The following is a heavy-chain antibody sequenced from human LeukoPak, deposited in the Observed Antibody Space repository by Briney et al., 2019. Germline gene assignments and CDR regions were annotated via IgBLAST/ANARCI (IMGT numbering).Heavy chain of an antibody. CDR1: GGSISSYY. V-gene: IGHV4-59*01. Sequence: SETLSLTCTVSGGSISSYYWSWIRQPPGKGLEWTGYIYYSGSTNYNPSLRSRVTISIDTSKNQFSPKLSSVTAADTAVYYCARSDYYGSGSFGPSIFGYWGQGTLVTVSS. D-gene: IGHD3-10*01. CDR2: IYYSGST. CDR3: ARSDYYGSGSFGPSIFGY. J-gene: IGHJ4*02.